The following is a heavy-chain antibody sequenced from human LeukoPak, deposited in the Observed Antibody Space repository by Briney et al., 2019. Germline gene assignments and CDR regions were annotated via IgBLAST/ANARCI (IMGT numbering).Heavy chain of an antibody. CDR1: GGSFSGYY. J-gene: IGHJ6*02. CDR2: VHYSGSA. D-gene: IGHD6-19*01. V-gene: IGHV4-59*01. Sequence: SETLSLTCAVYGGSFSGYYWSWIRQPPGKGLEWIGYVHYSGSANYNPSLESRVTMSLDRSKNQFSLELTSVTAADTAVYYCARNRGWYATDVWGQGAAATVSS. CDR3: ARNRGWYATDV.